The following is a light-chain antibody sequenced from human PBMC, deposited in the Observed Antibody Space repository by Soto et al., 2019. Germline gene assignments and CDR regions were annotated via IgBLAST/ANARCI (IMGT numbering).Light chain of an antibody. V-gene: IGKV3-15*01. CDR2: GVS. CDR1: QGVSTN. J-gene: IGKJ5*01. Sequence: EIVMTQSLDTLSVSPGERATLTCRASQGVSTNFAWYQQKSGQSPSLLIYGVSIRATGVPARFSGTGSETDFTLTISGLQSEDSAVYFCQQYNNWPFSFGQGTRLEI. CDR3: QQYNNWPFS.